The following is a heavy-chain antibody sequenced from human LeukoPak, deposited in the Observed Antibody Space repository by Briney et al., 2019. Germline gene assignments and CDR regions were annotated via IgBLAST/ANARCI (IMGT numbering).Heavy chain of an antibody. D-gene: IGHD3-3*01. CDR1: GGTFSSYA. CDR3: ARDYDFWSGYRGPYYYYGMDV. J-gene: IGHJ6*02. V-gene: IGHV1-18*01. CDR2: ISAYNGNT. Sequence: ASVKVSCKASGGTFSSYAISWVRQAPGQGLEWMGWISAYNGNTNYAQKLQGRVTMTTDTSTSTAYMELRSLRSDDTAVYYCARDYDFWSGYRGPYYYYGMDVWGQGTTVTVSS.